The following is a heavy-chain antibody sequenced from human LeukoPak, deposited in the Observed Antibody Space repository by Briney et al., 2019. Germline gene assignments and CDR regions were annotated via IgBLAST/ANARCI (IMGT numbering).Heavy chain of an antibody. CDR1: GYSISSGYY. V-gene: IGHV4-38-2*02. Sequence: SETLSLTCTVSGYSISSGYYWGWIRQPPGKGLEWIGSIYHSGSTYYNPSLKSRVTISVDTSKNQFSLKLSSVTAADTAVYYRARGLKQTYYYYYYMDVWGKGTTVTVSS. J-gene: IGHJ6*03. CDR3: ARGLKQTYYYYYYMDV. D-gene: IGHD3-16*01. CDR2: IYHSGST.